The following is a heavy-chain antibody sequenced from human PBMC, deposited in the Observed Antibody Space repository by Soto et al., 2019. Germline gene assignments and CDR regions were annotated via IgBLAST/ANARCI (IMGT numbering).Heavy chain of an antibody. CDR3: AKGMNGVLKDGYYYYYGMDV. D-gene: IGHD2-8*01. CDR2: ISGSGGST. Sequence: PGGSLRLSCAASGFTFSSYAMSWVRQAPGKGLEWVSAISGSGGSTYYADSVKGRFTISRDNSKNTLYLQMNSLRAEDTAVYYCAKGMNGVLKDGYYYYYGMDVWGQGTTVTVSS. V-gene: IGHV3-23*01. CDR1: GFTFSSYA. J-gene: IGHJ6*02.